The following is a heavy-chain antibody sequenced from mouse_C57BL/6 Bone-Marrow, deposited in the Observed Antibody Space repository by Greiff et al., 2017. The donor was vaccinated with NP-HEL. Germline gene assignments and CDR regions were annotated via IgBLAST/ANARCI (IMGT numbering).Heavy chain of an antibody. D-gene: IGHD4-1*01. CDR2: IDPATGHT. J-gene: IGHJ2*01. CDR1: GFNIKNTY. CDR3: ARCLGRVDFDY. Sequence: VQLQQSVAELVRPGASVKLSCTASGFNIKNTYMHWVQQRPEQGLEWVGRIDPATGHTTYAPKFQGKATITADTSANTAYLQLSSLTSEDTAIYYCARCLGRVDFDYWGQGTTLTVSA. V-gene: IGHV14-3*01.